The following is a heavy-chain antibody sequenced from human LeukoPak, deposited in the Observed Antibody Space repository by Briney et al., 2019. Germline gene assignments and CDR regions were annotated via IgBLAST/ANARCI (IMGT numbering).Heavy chain of an antibody. CDR1: GGSISSYY. CDR2: IYYSGST. J-gene: IGHJ4*02. D-gene: IGHD3-10*01. CDR3: ARGGDYYGSGLPHPFDY. V-gene: IGHV4-59*01. Sequence: SETLSLTCTVSGGSISSYYWSWIRQPPGKGLEWIGYIYYSGSTNYNPSLKSRVTISVDTSKNQFSLKLSSVTAADTAVYYCARGGDYYGSGLPHPFDYWGQGTLVTVSS.